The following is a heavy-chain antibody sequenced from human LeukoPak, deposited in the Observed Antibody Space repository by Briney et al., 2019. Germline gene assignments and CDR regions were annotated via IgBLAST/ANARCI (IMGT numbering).Heavy chain of an antibody. J-gene: IGHJ4*02. V-gene: IGHV1-2*02. CDR2: INPNSGGT. CDR1: GYTFIGYY. CDR3: ARTLTTATTIDY. Sequence: ASVKVSCKASGYTFIGYYMHWVRQAPGQGLEWMGWINPNSGGTNYAQKFQGRVTMTRDTSISTAYMELSRLRSDDTAIYYCARTLTTATTIDYWGQGTLVTVSS. D-gene: IGHD4-17*01.